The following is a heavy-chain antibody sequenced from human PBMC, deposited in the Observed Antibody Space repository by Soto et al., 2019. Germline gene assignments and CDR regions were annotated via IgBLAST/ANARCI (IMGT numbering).Heavy chain of an antibody. CDR3: ARDQSNYDIFTGYYPRFRFDY. J-gene: IGHJ4*02. D-gene: IGHD3-9*01. CDR2: IIPIFGTA. V-gene: IGHV1-69*13. CDR1: GGTFSSYA. Sequence: SVKVSCKASGGTFSSYAISWVRQAPGQGLEWMGGIIPIFGTANYAQKFQGRVTITADESTSTAYMELSSLRSEDTAVYYCARDQSNYDIFTGYYPRFRFDYWGQGTLVTVSS.